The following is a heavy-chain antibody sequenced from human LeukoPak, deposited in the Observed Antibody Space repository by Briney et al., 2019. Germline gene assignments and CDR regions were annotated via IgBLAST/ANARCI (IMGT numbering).Heavy chain of an antibody. CDR1: EFTFSSFA. V-gene: IGHV3-23*01. D-gene: IGHD2-2*01. J-gene: IGHJ6*02. CDR2: ISPSGGTT. CDR3: AKGSVPASYYYYGMDV. Sequence: GGSLRLSCAASEFTFSSFAMSWVRQAPGKGLEWVSAISPSGGTTYYADSVKGRFTISRDNSKNTLYLQMNSLRAEDTAVYYCAKGSVPASYYYYGMDVWGQGTTVTVSS.